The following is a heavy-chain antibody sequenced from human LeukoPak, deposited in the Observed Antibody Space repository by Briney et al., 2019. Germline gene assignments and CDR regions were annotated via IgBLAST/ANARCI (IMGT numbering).Heavy chain of an antibody. V-gene: IGHV3-48*03. Sequence: PGGSLRLSCAASGFNFPSHEMSWVRQAPGKGLECVSYISSSGTTIYYADSVKGRFTISRDNAKNALYLQMNSLRAEDTAVYYCARGGYCSTTICYAMNAFDIWGQGTMVTVSS. CDR2: ISSSGTTI. D-gene: IGHD2-2*03. J-gene: IGHJ3*02. CDR3: ARGGYCSTTICYAMNAFDI. CDR1: GFNFPSHE.